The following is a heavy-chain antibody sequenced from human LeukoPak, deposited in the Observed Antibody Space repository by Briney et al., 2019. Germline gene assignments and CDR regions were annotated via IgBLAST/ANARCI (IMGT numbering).Heavy chain of an antibody. CDR3: ARDQRSSGYYYGFDY. Sequence: PGGTLRLSCAASGFTFSSYGMSWVRQAPGKGLEWVSAISTTGGSTYYADSVKGRFTISRDNSKNTLYLQMNSLRAEDTAVYYCARDQRSSGYYYGFDYWGQGTLVTVSS. CDR1: GFTFSSYG. D-gene: IGHD3-22*01. V-gene: IGHV3-23*01. J-gene: IGHJ4*02. CDR2: ISTTGGST.